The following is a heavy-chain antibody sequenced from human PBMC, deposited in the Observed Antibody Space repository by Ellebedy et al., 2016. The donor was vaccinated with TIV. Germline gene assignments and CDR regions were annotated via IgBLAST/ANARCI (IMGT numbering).Heavy chain of an antibody. V-gene: IGHV3-30*03. D-gene: IGHD1-26*01. CDR1: GFTFSSYG. J-gene: IGHJ4*02. CDR3: AREELRKDHFDY. CDR2: ISYDGSNK. Sequence: GESLKISXAASGFTFSSYGMHWVRQAPGKGLEWVAVISYDGSNKYYADSVKGRFTISRDNSKNTLYLQMNSLRAEDTAVYYCAREELRKDHFDYWGQGTLVTVSS.